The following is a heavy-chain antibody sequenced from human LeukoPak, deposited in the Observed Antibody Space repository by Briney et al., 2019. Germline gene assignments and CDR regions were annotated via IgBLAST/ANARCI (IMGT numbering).Heavy chain of an antibody. D-gene: IGHD5-12*01. J-gene: IGHJ4*02. Sequence: SETLSLTCTVYGGSISSYYWSWMPQPPGKGLEWSGRIYTSGSTNYNPSLKSRVTMSVDTSKNQFALRLSSVTAADTAVYYCARDRPSSGGYSGYDAFDYWGQGTLVTVSS. CDR1: GGSISSYY. CDR3: ARDRPSSGGYSGYDAFDY. V-gene: IGHV4-4*07. CDR2: IYTSGST.